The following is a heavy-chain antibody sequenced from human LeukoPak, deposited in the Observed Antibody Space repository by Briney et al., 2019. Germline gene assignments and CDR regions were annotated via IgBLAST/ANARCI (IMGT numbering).Heavy chain of an antibody. Sequence: GGSLRLSCTTSGFFFSGYWMSWVRQAPGKGLEWVGFIRSKTYGGTTEYAASVKGRFTISRDDSKSIGYLQMNSLKTEDTAVYYCTREASTPYRGGDCPLGYWGQGTLVTVSS. D-gene: IGHD2-21*02. CDR2: IRSKTYGGTT. CDR3: TREASTPYRGGDCPLGY. V-gene: IGHV3-49*04. J-gene: IGHJ4*02. CDR1: GFFFSGYW.